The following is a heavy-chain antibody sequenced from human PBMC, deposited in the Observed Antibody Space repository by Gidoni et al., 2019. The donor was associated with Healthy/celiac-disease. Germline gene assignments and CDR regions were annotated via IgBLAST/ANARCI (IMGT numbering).Heavy chain of an antibody. D-gene: IGHD6-19*01. CDR1: GFTFSSYG. V-gene: IGHV3-33*01. Sequence: QVQLVESGGGVDQPGRSLRLSCAASGFTFSSYGMHWVRQAPGKGLEWVAVIGYDGSNKSYADSVKGRFTISRDNSKTTLYLQMNSLRAEDTAVYYCARGRGSGWLGYFDYWGQGTLVTVSS. J-gene: IGHJ4*02. CDR2: IGYDGSNK. CDR3: ARGRGSGWLGYFDY.